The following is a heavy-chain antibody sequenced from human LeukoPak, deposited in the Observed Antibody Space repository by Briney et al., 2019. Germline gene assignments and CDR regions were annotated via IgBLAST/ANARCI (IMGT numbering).Heavy chain of an antibody. Sequence: GASVKVSCKASGGTFSSYAISWVRQAPGQGLEWMGGIIPIFGTANYAQNFQGRVTITADESTSTAYMELSSLRSEDTAVYYCARGRDYYGSGRITNYYYYYYMDVWGKGTTATISS. V-gene: IGHV1-69*13. CDR2: IIPIFGTA. D-gene: IGHD3-10*01. CDR1: GGTFSSYA. J-gene: IGHJ6*03. CDR3: ARGRDYYGSGRITNYYYYYYMDV.